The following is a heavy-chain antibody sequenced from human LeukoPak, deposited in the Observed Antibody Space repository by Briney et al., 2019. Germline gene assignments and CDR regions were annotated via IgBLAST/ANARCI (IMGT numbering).Heavy chain of an antibody. D-gene: IGHD4-17*01. CDR1: GFTFSNAW. Sequence: GGALRLSCAASGFTFSNAWMSWVRQAPGEGLEWVGRIKSKTVGGTTDYAAPGKGRFTISRDHSKNTLDLQMNSLQTQGTAVFYCTTDYGDYDAFDIWGQGTMVTVSS. CDR3: TTDYGDYDAFDI. CDR2: IKSKTVGGTT. V-gene: IGHV3-15*01. J-gene: IGHJ3*02.